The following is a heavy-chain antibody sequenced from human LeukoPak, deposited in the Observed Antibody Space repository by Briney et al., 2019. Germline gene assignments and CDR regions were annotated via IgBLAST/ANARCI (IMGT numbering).Heavy chain of an antibody. V-gene: IGHV3-21*01. CDR3: AREVSEGFDF. Sequence: GGSLRLSCTASGFTFSGYSMNWIRQAPGKGLEWVSSFGTTSTSIYHAGSVKGRFAISSDNAKNSLYLQMNSLRAEDTALYYCAREVSEGFDFWGQGTLVTVSS. J-gene: IGHJ4*02. D-gene: IGHD3-22*01. CDR1: GFTFSGYS. CDR2: FGTTSTSI.